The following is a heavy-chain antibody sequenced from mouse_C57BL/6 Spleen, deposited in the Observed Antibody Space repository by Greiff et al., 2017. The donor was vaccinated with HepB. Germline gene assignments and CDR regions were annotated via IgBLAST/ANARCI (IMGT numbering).Heavy chain of an antibody. Sequence: VQLQESGPGLVQPSQSLSITCTASGFSLTSYGVHWVRQSPGKGLEWLGVIWSGGSTDYNAAVISRLSISKDNSKSQVVFKMNSLQADDTAIYYCARNCPPAYYDYAMDYWGQGTSVTVSS. D-gene: IGHD2-10*01. J-gene: IGHJ4*01. CDR1: GFSLTSYG. CDR2: IWSGGST. CDR3: ARNCPPAYYDYAMDY. V-gene: IGHV2-2*01.